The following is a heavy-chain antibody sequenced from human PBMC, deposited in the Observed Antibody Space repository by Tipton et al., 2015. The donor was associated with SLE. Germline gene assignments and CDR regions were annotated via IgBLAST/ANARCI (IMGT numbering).Heavy chain of an antibody. CDR2: ISAYNGNT. Sequence: QSGAEVKKPGASVKVSCKASGYTFTCYGISWVRQAPGQGLEWMGWISAYNGNTNYAQKLQGRVTMTTDTSTSTAYMELRSLRSDDTAVYYCARGPYYDFWSGYSNWFDPWGQGTLVTVSS. CDR1: GYTFTCYG. CDR3: ARGPYYDFWSGYSNWFDP. J-gene: IGHJ5*02. V-gene: IGHV1-18*01. D-gene: IGHD3-3*01.